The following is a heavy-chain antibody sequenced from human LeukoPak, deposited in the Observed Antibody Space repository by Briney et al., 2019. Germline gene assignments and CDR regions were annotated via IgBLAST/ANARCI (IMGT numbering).Heavy chain of an antibody. CDR3: AREEGVGATGFDY. CDR2: ISYDGSNK. Sequence: PGGSLRLSCAASGFTFSSYAMHWVRQAPGKGLEWVAVISYDGSNKYYADSVKGRFTISRDNSKNTLYLQMNSLRADDTAVYYCAREEGVGATGFDYWGQGTLVTVSS. D-gene: IGHD1-26*01. CDR1: GFTFSSYA. V-gene: IGHV3-30*04. J-gene: IGHJ4*02.